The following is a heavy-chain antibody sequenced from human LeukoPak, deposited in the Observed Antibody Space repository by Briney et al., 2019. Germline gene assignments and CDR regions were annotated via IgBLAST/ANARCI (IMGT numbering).Heavy chain of an antibody. Sequence: ASVKVSCKASGGIFSSYTISWVRQAPGQGLEWMGRIIPILGIANYAQKFQGRVTITADKPTSTAYMELSSLRSEDTAVYYCARGADYDFWSGYHIIASWFDPWGQGTLVTVSS. CDR2: IIPILGIA. J-gene: IGHJ5*02. D-gene: IGHD3-3*01. V-gene: IGHV1-69*02. CDR1: GGIFSSYT. CDR3: ARGADYDFWSGYHIIASWFDP.